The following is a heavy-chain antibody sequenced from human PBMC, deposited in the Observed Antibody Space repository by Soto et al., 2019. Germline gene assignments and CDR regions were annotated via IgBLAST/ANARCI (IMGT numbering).Heavy chain of an antibody. Sequence: RLSCAASGFTFSSYSMNWVRQAPGKGLEWVSSISSSSSYIYYADSVKGRFTISRDNAKNSLYLQMNSLRAEDTAVYYCASRYCSSTSCPADYYGMDVWGQGTTVTVSS. CDR1: GFTFSSYS. V-gene: IGHV3-21*01. D-gene: IGHD2-2*01. J-gene: IGHJ6*02. CDR3: ASRYCSSTSCPADYYGMDV. CDR2: ISSSSSYI.